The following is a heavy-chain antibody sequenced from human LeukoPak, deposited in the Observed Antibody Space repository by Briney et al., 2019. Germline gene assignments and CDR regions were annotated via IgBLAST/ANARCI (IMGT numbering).Heavy chain of an antibody. V-gene: IGHV3-23*01. CDR2: ISGSGGST. D-gene: IGHD6-19*01. CDR3: AKGRVGAEAAIYYFDY. J-gene: IGHJ4*02. Sequence: GGSLRLSCAASGFTFSSYAMSWVRQAPGKGLEWVSAISGSGGSTYYADSVKGRFTISRDNSKNTLYLQMNSLRAEDTAVYYCAKGRVGAEAAIYYFDYWGQGTLVTVSS. CDR1: GFTFSSYA.